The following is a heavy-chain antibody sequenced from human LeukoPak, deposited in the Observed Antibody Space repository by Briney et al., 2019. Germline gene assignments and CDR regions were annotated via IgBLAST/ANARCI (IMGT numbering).Heavy chain of an antibody. Sequence: SETLSLTCAVYGGSFSGYYWRWIRQPPGKGLEWIGEINHSGSTNYNPSLKSRVTISVDTSKNQFSLKLSSVTAADTAVYYCARDVVGATRFDYWGQGTLVTVSS. D-gene: IGHD1-26*01. CDR1: GGSFSGYY. CDR3: ARDVVGATRFDY. CDR2: INHSGST. V-gene: IGHV4-34*01. J-gene: IGHJ4*02.